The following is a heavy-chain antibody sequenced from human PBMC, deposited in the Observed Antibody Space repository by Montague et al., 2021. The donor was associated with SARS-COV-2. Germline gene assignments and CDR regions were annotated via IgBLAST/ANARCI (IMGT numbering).Heavy chain of an antibody. D-gene: IGHD2-2*01. CDR2: INHSGST. CDR1: SGSFFDYY. J-gene: IGHJ6*02. Sequence: SETLSLTCTVSSGSFFDYYWSWLRQPPGKGLEWIGSINHSGSTNYNPSLKSRVTISVDTSKNQFSLKLSSVTTADTAVYYCTREGYQVLWSDYYYYGMDVWGQGTTVTVSS. CDR3: TREGYQVLWSDYYYYGMDV. V-gene: IGHV4-34*01.